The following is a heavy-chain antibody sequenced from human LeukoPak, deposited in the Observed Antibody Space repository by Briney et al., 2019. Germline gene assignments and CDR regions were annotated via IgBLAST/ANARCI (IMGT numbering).Heavy chain of an antibody. J-gene: IGHJ5*02. CDR3: ARVLDNLSYFDP. V-gene: IGHV1-8*01. D-gene: IGHD2-2*03. Sequence: ASVKVSCKASGHTFTSYDINWVRQATGQGLEWMGWMNPNSGNTGYAQKFQGRVTMTRNTSISTAYMELSSLRSEDTAVYYCARVLDNLSYFDPWGQGTLVTVSS. CDR1: GHTFTSYD. CDR2: MNPNSGNT.